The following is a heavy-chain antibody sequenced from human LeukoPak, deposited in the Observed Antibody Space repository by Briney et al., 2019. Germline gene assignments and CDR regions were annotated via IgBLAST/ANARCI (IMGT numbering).Heavy chain of an antibody. Sequence: GGSLRLSCAASGFTFSNYNMNWVRQAPGKGLEWVAYITLSRTTIYYADSVKGRFTISRDNAKNSLSLQMNSLRDEDTAVYYCAQLSSSWFDPWGQGTLVTVSS. V-gene: IGHV3-48*02. D-gene: IGHD6-13*01. J-gene: IGHJ5*02. CDR2: ITLSRTTI. CDR3: AQLSSSWFDP. CDR1: GFTFSNYN.